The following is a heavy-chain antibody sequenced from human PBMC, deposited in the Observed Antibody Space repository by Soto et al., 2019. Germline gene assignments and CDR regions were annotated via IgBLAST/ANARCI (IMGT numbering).Heavy chain of an antibody. Sequence: SVKVSCKASVGSFSGYAISWVRQAPGRGLEWMGGIITIFGTANYSQKFQGRVTITADESASTAYMELSSLRSEDTAVYYCARTRFKVGYCSSTSCQRLDYWGQGTLATVSS. CDR1: VGSFSGYA. CDR2: IITIFGTA. J-gene: IGHJ4*02. CDR3: ARTRFKVGYCSSTSCQRLDY. V-gene: IGHV1-69*13. D-gene: IGHD2-2*01.